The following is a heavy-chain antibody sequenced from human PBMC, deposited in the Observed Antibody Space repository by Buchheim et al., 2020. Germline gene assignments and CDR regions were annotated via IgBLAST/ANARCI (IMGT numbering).Heavy chain of an antibody. CDR3: AREERGDSAYGVVIDY. CDR2: IYYSGST. Sequence: QLQLQESGSGLVKPSQTLSLTCVVSGASISSAGYSWSWIRQPPGKGLEWIGHIYYSGSTYYNPSLKSRVTISVDASKNQISLKLTSVTAADTAVYYCAREERGDSAYGVVIDYWGQGTL. D-gene: IGHD5-12*01. V-gene: IGHV4-30-2*05. J-gene: IGHJ4*02. CDR1: GASISSAGYS.